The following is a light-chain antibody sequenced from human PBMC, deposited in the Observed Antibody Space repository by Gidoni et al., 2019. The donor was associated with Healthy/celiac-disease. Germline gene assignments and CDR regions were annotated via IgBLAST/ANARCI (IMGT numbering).Light chain of an antibody. CDR3: QQSYSTLLT. CDR1: QSISSY. CDR2: AAS. J-gene: IGKJ5*01. Sequence: DIQMTQSPSSLSASVGDRVTITCRASQSISSYLNWYQQKPGKAPKLLIYAASSLQSGVPSRFSRSGSGTDFTLTISRLQPEDFATYHCQQSYSTLLTFGQGTRLEIK. V-gene: IGKV1-39*01.